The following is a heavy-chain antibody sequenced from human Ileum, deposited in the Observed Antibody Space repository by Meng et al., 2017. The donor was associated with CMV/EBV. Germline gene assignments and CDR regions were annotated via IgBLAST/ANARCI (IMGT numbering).Heavy chain of an antibody. CDR2: VYNSGTT. D-gene: IGHD3-3*01. V-gene: IGHV4-39*07. Sequence: LLEQGPGLGNPSETLSLPLSASAGSPISSTYCWCWIRQPPGKGLEWIGDVYNSGTTYYNPSLKSRVNMSIDTSKNRFSLKLSSATAADTAVYYCARNVGFYSSQIAYWGQGALVTVSS. J-gene: IGHJ4*02. CDR3: ARNVGFYSSQIAY. CDR1: AGSPISSTYC.